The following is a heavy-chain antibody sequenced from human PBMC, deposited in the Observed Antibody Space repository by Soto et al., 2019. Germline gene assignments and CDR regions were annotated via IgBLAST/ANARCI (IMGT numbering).Heavy chain of an antibody. Sequence: QVQLVESGGGVVQPGRSLRLSCAASGFTFSSYGMHWVRQAPGKGLGWVAVIWYDGSNKYYADSVKGRFTISRDNSKNTLYLQMNSLRAEDTAVYYCAREMYSYDSSGGYYFDYWGQGTLVTVSS. J-gene: IGHJ4*02. V-gene: IGHV3-33*01. CDR1: GFTFSSYG. D-gene: IGHD3-22*01. CDR3: AREMYSYDSSGGYYFDY. CDR2: IWYDGSNK.